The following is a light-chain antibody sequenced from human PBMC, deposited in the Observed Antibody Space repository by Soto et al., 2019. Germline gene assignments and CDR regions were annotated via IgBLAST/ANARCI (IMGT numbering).Light chain of an antibody. CDR3: SSYTSSSNRV. Sequence: QSALTQPASVSGSPGQSITISCTGTSSDVGGYNYVSWYQKHPGKAPKLMIYEVSNRPSGVSNRFSGSKSGNTASLTISGLQAEDEADYYCSSYTSSSNRVFGGVTKLSVL. J-gene: IGLJ3*02. V-gene: IGLV2-14*01. CDR1: SSDVGGYNY. CDR2: EVS.